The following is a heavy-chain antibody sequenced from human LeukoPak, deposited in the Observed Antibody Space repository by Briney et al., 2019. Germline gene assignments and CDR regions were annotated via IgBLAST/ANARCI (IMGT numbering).Heavy chain of an antibody. J-gene: IGHJ6*02. CDR3: ARGFVLRYFDWLHPYGMDV. CDR1: GYTFTSYG. V-gene: IGHV1-18*01. Sequence: GASVKLSCKASGYTFTSYGISWVRQAPGQGLEWMGWISAYNGNANYAQKLQGRVTMITDTSTSTAYMELRSLRSDDTAVYYCARGFVLRYFDWLHPYGMDVWGQGTTVTVSS. D-gene: IGHD3-9*01. CDR2: ISAYNGNA.